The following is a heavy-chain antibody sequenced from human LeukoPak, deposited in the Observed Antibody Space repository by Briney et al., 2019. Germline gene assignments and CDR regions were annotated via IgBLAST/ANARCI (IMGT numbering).Heavy chain of an antibody. Sequence: PGGSLRLSCVASEFSFGCCSMSWVRQAPGKGLEWVSSISRWGENTYYADDVKGRFTVSRDNSKNTLYLQMNGLRAEDTAKYFCARQAYYYDSSGYYRAFDIWGQGTMVTVSS. CDR3: ARQAYYYDSSGYYRAFDI. D-gene: IGHD3-22*01. CDR1: EFSFGCCS. J-gene: IGHJ3*02. V-gene: IGHV3-23*01. CDR2: ISRWGENT.